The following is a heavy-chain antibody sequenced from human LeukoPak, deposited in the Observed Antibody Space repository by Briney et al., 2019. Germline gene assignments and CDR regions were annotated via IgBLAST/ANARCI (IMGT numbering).Heavy chain of an antibody. V-gene: IGHV3-23*01. Sequence: GSLRLSCAASGLTFRNYAMNWVRQAPGKGLEWVSSISGSGGGTFYADSVKGRFTISRDNSKKTVYPQMQSLRVEDTAVYYCVKSNNLGGDYWGQGTLVTVSS. J-gene: IGHJ4*02. CDR2: ISGSGGGT. CDR1: GLTFRNYA. D-gene: IGHD1/OR15-1a*01. CDR3: VKSNNLGGDY.